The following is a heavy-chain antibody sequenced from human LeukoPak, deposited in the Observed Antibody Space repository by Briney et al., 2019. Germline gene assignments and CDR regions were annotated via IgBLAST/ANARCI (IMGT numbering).Heavy chain of an antibody. V-gene: IGHV3-66*01. CDR3: ASGDDFDM. J-gene: IGHJ3*02. CDR2: IYSGGTT. CDR1: GFTVSSNY. Sequence: GGSLRLSCAASGFTVSSNYMSWVRQAPGKGLEWVSVIYSGGTTYYADSVKGRFTISRDNAKNSLYLQMNSLRAEDTAVYYCASGDDFDMWGQGTMVTVSS.